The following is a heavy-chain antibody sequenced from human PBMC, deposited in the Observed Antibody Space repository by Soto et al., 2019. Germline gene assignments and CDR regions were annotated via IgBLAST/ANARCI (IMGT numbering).Heavy chain of an antibody. CDR1: GGNFQTYA. D-gene: IGHD3-10*01. CDR2: VIPVFAST. J-gene: IGHJ6*02. Sequence: QVQLEQSGAEVKQPGYSVNVSCKASGGNFQTYAFTWVRQPPRQGREWMGGVIPVFASTTYAQKFQGRVTITADQSTHSVYLEVSSLRSEDTAIYYCAGVRTGVYGSGSTSPRFYYGMDVWGQGTAVTVSS. V-gene: IGHV1-69*01. CDR3: AGVRTGVYGSGSTSPRFYYGMDV.